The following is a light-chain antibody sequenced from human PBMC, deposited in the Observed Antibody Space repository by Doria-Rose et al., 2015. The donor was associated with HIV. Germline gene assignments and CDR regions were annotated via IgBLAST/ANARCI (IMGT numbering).Light chain of an antibody. J-gene: IGKJ5*01. CDR3: HQYNNWPT. V-gene: IGKV3-15*01. Sequence: EIVLTQSPETLSVSPGESATLSCRASQSVSTDLAWYQHKPGQAPRLLIWSASTRATGIPARFSGSGSGTEFTLTISSLQPEDFAIYFCHQYNNWPTFGQGTRLDIK. CDR2: SAS. CDR1: QSVSTD.